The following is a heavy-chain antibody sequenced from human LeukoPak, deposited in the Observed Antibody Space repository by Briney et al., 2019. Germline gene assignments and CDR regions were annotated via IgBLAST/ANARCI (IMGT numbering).Heavy chain of an antibody. Sequence: SGTLSLTCAVSGGSISSSNWWSWVRQPPGKGLEWIGEIYHSGSTNYNPSLKSRVTISVDKSKNQFSLKLSSVTAADTAVYYCARGIIVGATPAHQSGFDAFDIWGQGTMVTVSS. D-gene: IGHD1-26*01. CDR1: GGSISSSNW. J-gene: IGHJ3*02. V-gene: IGHV4-4*02. CDR2: IYHSGST. CDR3: ARGIIVGATPAHQSGFDAFDI.